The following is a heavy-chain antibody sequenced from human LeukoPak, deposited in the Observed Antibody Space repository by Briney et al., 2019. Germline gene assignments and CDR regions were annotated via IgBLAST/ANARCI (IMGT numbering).Heavy chain of an antibody. J-gene: IGHJ4*02. CDR1: GFXFSSYA. CDR3: SRVVRDNWTDNPGDY. V-gene: IGHV3-23*01. CDR2: ISGSGGST. D-gene: IGHD1-20*01. Sequence: GGSLRLSCAASGFXFSSYAISWVRQAPGKGLEWVSAISGSGGSTYYADSVTGRFTISRDNSKNTVYLEMNSLRAEDTAVYYCSRVVRDNWTDNPGDYWGQGTLVTVSS.